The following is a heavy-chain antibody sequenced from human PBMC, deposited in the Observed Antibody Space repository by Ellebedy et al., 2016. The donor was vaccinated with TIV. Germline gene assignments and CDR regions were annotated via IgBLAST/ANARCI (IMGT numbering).Heavy chain of an antibody. Sequence: PGGSLRLSCAASGFTFSSYWMHWVRQAPGKGLVWVSLINTDGSSTNYADSVKGRFTISRDNAKNTLYLQMNSLRAEDTAVYYCARGGDYGGYWGQGTLVTVSS. CDR3: ARGGDYGGY. J-gene: IGHJ4*02. V-gene: IGHV3-74*01. CDR2: INTDGSST. D-gene: IGHD4-17*01. CDR1: GFTFSSYW.